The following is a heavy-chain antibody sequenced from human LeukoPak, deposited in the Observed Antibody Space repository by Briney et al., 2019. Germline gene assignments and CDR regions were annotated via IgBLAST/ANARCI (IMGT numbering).Heavy chain of an antibody. D-gene: IGHD2-2*02. CDR3: ARGYCSRTSCYTGAFYFSDF. CDR1: GGTFSSYA. CDR2: IIPIFGTA. J-gene: IGHJ4*02. V-gene: IGHV1-69*13. Sequence: ASVKVSCKASGGTFSSYAISWVRQAPGQGLEWMGGIIPIFGTANYAQKFQGRVTITADESTSTAYMELSSLRSEDTAVYYCARGYCSRTSCYTGAFYFSDFWGQGTLVTVSS.